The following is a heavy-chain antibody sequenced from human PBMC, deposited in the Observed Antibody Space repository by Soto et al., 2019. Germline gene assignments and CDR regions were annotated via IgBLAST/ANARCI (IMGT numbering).Heavy chain of an antibody. CDR2: INAGNGNT. Sequence: ASVKVSCKASGYTFTSYAMHWVRQAPGQRLEWMGWINAGNGNTKYSQKFQGRVTITRDTSASTAYMELSSLRSEDTAVYYCARDKVLRFSSSYYGMEVWGQGTTVNVSS. D-gene: IGHD3-3*01. CDR1: GYTFTSYA. V-gene: IGHV1-3*01. CDR3: ARDKVLRFSSSYYGMEV. J-gene: IGHJ6*01.